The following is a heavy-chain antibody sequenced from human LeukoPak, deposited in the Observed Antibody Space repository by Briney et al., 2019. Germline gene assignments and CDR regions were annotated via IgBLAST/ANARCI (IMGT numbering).Heavy chain of an antibody. CDR1: GDSISDYH. D-gene: IGHD1-26*01. V-gene: IGHV4-4*07. J-gene: IGHJ4*02. CDR3: GTSEVGSSSYESYDY. CDR2: IINSGVT. Sequence: KSSETLCLTCTVSGDSISDYHWSWIRQPAGKGLEWIGRIINSGVTNYNPSLNSRVTISVDRSKNQFSLRLTSVTAADTAVYYCGTSEVGSSSYESYDYWGQGTQVTVSA.